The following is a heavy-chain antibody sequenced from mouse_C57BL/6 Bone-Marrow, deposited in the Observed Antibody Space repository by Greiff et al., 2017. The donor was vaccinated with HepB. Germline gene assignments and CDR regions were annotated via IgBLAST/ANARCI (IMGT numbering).Heavy chain of an antibody. V-gene: IGHV7-1*01. CDR3: ARDDGYYGAMDY. CDR1: GFTFSDLY. J-gene: IGHJ4*01. Sequence: EVQRVESGGGLVQSGRSLRLSCATSGFTFSDLYMEWVRQAPGKGLEWIAASRNKANDYTTEYSASVKGRFIVSRDTSQSILYLQMNALRAEDTAIYYCARDDGYYGAMDYWGQGTSVTVSS. D-gene: IGHD2-3*01. CDR2: SRNKANDYTT.